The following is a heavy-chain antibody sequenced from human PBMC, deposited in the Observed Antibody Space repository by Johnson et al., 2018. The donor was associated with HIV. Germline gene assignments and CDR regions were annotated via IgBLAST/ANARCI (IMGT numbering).Heavy chain of an antibody. J-gene: IGHJ3*01. CDR2: ISGSGGST. V-gene: IGHV3-23*01. CDR1: GFTFSSYA. D-gene: IGHD4-17*01. CDR3: ATHLSDYDDTLTDDAFDV. Sequence: VQLLESGGGLVQPGGSLRLSCAASGFTFSSYAMSWVRQAPGKGLEWVSAISGSGGSTYYADSVKGRFTISRDNSKNTLYLQINSLRTEDTARYYCATHLSDYDDTLTDDAFDVWGQGTVVTVSS.